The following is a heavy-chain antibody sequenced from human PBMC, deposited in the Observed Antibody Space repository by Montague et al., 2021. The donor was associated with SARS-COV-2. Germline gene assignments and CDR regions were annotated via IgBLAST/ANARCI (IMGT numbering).Heavy chain of an antibody. CDR1: GDSIRNSGYS. Sequence: SETLSLTCTVSGDSIRNSGYSWGWVRQPPGKGLEWIGNIYNGGTTFYNPSLKSRVTIFVDTSKNQFSLKLSSVTAADTAVYYCATRTRYPQNDFGFWGQGTLSPSPQ. CDR3: ATRTRYPQNDFGF. CDR2: IYNGGTT. J-gene: IGHJ4*02. V-gene: IGHV4-39*01. D-gene: IGHD2-15*01.